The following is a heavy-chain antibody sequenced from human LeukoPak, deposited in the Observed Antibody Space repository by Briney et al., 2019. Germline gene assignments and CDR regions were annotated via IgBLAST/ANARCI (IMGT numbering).Heavy chain of an antibody. Sequence: GGSLRLSCAASRFAFSNYGVNWVRQAPGKGLEWVSYINSRSSTIYYADSVRGRFTISRDNAKNSLYLQMNSLKAEDTAIYYCAREVGTPQAFDIWGQGTMVTVSS. D-gene: IGHD1-26*01. CDR1: RFAFSNYG. J-gene: IGHJ3*02. V-gene: IGHV3-48*01. CDR2: INSRSSTI. CDR3: AREVGTPQAFDI.